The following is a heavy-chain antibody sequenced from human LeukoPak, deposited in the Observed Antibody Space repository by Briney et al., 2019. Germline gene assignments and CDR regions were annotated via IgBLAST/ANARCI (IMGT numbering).Heavy chain of an antibody. Sequence: GGSLRLSCAAPGFTFSSYAMHWVRQAPGKGLEWVSSISSSSSYIYYADSVKGRFTISRDNAKNSLYLQMNSLRAEDTAVYYCARVGYYDSSGYRAFDIWGQGTMVTVSS. J-gene: IGHJ3*02. V-gene: IGHV3-21*01. D-gene: IGHD3-22*01. CDR3: ARVGYYDSSGYRAFDI. CDR1: GFTFSSYA. CDR2: ISSSSSYI.